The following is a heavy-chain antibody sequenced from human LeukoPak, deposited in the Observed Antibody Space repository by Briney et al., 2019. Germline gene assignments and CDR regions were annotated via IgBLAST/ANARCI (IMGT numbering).Heavy chain of an antibody. CDR2: IIPIFGTA. Sequence: ASVKVSCKASGGTFSSYAISWVRQAPGQGLEWMGGIIPIFGTANYAQKFKGRVTITTDESTITAYMELSSLRSEYTAVYYCARDRDYGVWAFDIWGQGTMVTVSS. V-gene: IGHV1-69*05. CDR1: GGTFSSYA. CDR3: ARDRDYGVWAFDI. J-gene: IGHJ3*02. D-gene: IGHD4/OR15-4a*01.